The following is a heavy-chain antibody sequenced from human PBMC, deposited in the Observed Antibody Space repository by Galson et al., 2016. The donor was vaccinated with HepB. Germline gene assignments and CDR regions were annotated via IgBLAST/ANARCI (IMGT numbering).Heavy chain of an antibody. J-gene: IGHJ4*02. Sequence: SLRLSCAASGFHFSGYGMHWVRQAPGKGLEWVAPIWFDGTYNYYADSVRGRFTISRDDSMNTVFLQMDSLRAEDTAVYYCARAGVSNWPDFDFWGQGALVTVSS. CDR2: IWFDGTYN. V-gene: IGHV3-33*01. CDR3: ARAGVSNWPDFDF. D-gene: IGHD6-13*01. CDR1: GFHFSGYG.